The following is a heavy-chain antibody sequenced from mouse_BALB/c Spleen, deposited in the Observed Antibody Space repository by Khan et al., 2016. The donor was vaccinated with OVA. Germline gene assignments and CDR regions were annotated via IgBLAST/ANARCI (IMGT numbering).Heavy chain of an antibody. D-gene: IGHD3-1*01. CDR3: ARSGFFALDY. J-gene: IGHJ4*01. CDR2: INPDSSMM. Sequence: EVKLLESGGGLVQPGGSLELSCAASGFDFSKYYMSWVRQAPGKGLEWIGEINPDSSMMNYTSSLKDKFIISRDNAKNMLYLQMSKVKSEDTALYYCARSGFFALDYWGHGTSVTVSS. CDR1: GFDFSKYY. V-gene: IGHV4-1*02.